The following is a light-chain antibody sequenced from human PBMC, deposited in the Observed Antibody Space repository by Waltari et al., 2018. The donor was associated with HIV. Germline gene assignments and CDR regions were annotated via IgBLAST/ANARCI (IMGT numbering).Light chain of an antibody. Sequence: DIQLTQSPSFLSASVGDRVTITCRASQGISSYLAWYQQKPGKAPRLLIYAASTLQSGVPSRFSGSASGTEFTLTVSSLQPEDFATYYCQQLNTYPYIFGQGTKLQIK. CDR1: QGISSY. V-gene: IGKV1-9*01. CDR3: QQLNTYPYI. CDR2: AAS. J-gene: IGKJ2*01.